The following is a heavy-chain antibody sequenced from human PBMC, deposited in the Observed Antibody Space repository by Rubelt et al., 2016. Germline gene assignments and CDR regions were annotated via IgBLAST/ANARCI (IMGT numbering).Heavy chain of an antibody. Sequence: QLQLQESGPGLVKPSETLSLTCTVSGGSISSSSYYWGWIRQPPGKGLEWIASIYYSGGSYYNPSLTRRVTVSADTCKNQFSLKLSSVTAADTALYYCAKHGGPNLRAFDFWGQGTVVTVSS. CDR2: IYYSGGS. V-gene: IGHV4-39*01. J-gene: IGHJ4*02. CDR1: GGSISSSSYY. CDR3: AKHGGPNLRAFDF.